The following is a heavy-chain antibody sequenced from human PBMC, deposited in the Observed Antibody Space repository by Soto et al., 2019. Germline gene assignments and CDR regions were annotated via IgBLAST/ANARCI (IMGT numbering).Heavy chain of an antibody. Sequence: GGSLRLSCAASGFTFSSYSMNWVRQAPGKGLEWVSSISSSSSYIYYADSVKGRFTISRDNAKNSLYLQMNSLRAEDTAVYYCARVDSSGWYHYYYYYYMDVWGKGTTVTVSS. J-gene: IGHJ6*03. CDR1: GFTFSSYS. V-gene: IGHV3-21*01. CDR2: ISSSSSYI. D-gene: IGHD6-19*01. CDR3: ARVDSSGWYHYYYYYYMDV.